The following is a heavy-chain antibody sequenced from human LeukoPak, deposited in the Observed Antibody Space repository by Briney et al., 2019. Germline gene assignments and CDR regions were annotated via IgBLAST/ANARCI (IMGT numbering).Heavy chain of an antibody. D-gene: IGHD7-27*01. J-gene: IGHJ4*02. V-gene: IGHV3-30*03. Sequence: PGGSLRLSCAASGFTFSSYGMHWVRQAPGKGLEWVAVISYDGSNKYYADSVKGRFTISRDNAKNSLYLQMNSLRAEDTAVYYCARFQLGSHFFDYWGQGTLVTVSS. CDR3: ARFQLGSHFFDY. CDR2: ISYDGSNK. CDR1: GFTFSSYG.